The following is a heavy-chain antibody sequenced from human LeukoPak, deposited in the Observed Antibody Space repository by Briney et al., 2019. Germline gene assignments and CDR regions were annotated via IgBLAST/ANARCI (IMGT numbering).Heavy chain of an antibody. V-gene: IGHV3-74*01. D-gene: IGHD1-26*01. J-gene: IGHJ3*02. CDR3: ARDGALSVGAFDI. CDR2: INTDGTTT. Sequence: PGGSLRLSCAASGFLFSSCWMHWVRQDRAEGLVWVSRINTDGTTTVYADSVRGRFTISRDNAKNTLYLQMNSLRGEDTAVYYCARDGALSVGAFDIWGEGTMVTVPS. CDR1: GFLFSSCW.